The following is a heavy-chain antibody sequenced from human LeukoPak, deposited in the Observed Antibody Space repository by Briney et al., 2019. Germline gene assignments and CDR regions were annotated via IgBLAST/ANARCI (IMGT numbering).Heavy chain of an antibody. V-gene: IGHV3-48*01. J-gene: IGHJ5*02. Sequence: GGSLRLSCAASGFTFSSYSMNWVRQAPGKGLEWVSYISSSSTIYYADSVKGRFTISRDNAKNSLYLQMNSLRAEDTAVYYCASDGFVMTTVTTGWFDPWGQGTLVTVSS. CDR2: ISSSSTI. D-gene: IGHD4-11*01. CDR3: ASDGFVMTTVTTGWFDP. CDR1: GFTFSSYS.